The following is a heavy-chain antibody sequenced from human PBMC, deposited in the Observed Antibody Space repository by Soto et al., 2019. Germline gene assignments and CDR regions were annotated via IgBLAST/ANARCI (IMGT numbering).Heavy chain of an antibody. CDR1: GGSVSSGYNY. D-gene: IGHD5-18*01. J-gene: IGHJ4*02. Sequence: TSETLSLTCTVSGGSVSSGYNYWSWTRQSPGKGLEWIGYISGSGSTGYNPSLKNRLTMSVDRSKNQFTLRLTSVTAADTAVYFCATESGSTYGYFDYWGQGTQVTVSS. CDR2: ISGSGST. CDR3: ATESGSTYGYFDY. V-gene: IGHV4-30-4*01.